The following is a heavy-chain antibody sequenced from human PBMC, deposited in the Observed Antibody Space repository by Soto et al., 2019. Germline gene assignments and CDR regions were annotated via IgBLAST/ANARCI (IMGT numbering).Heavy chain of an antibody. CDR1: GGSISSGGYS. CDR2: MYHSGRT. Sequence: QLQLQESGSGLVKPSQTLYLTCAVYGGSISSGGYSWSWIRQPPGKGLEWIGYMYHSGRTYYNPSLKSRVTISIDRSKNQFSLKLGSVTAADTAVYYCARVPDYWGQGILVTVYS. J-gene: IGHJ4*02. V-gene: IGHV4-30-2*01. D-gene: IGHD2-2*01. CDR3: ARVPDY.